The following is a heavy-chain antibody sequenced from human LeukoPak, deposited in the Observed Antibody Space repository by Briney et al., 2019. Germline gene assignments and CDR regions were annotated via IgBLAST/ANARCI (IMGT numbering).Heavy chain of an antibody. D-gene: IGHD5/OR15-5a*01. CDR1: GFNFVNYD. Sequence: GGSLRLSCAASGFNFVNYDMHRVRQAPGKGLEWVGFIQYDGSKTQYVDSVKGRFTVSRDNRKNTVPLQMNSLRPEDTAIYYCANKVFPWGQGTLVIVSS. CDR2: IQYDGSKT. CDR3: ANKVFP. V-gene: IGHV3-30*02. J-gene: IGHJ4*02.